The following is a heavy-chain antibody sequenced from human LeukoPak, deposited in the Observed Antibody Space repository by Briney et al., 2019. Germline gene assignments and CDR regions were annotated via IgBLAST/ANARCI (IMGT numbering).Heavy chain of an antibody. CDR3: ARRTFWSGYAADYYYMDV. CDR1: GGSISSYY. Sequence: TSETLSLTCTVSGGSISSYYWSWIRQPPGKGLEWIGEINHSGSTNYNPSLKSRVTISVDTSKNQFSLKLSSVTAADTAVYYCARRTFWSGYAADYYYMDVWAKGTTVTVSS. D-gene: IGHD3-3*01. J-gene: IGHJ6*03. CDR2: INHSGST. V-gene: IGHV4-34*01.